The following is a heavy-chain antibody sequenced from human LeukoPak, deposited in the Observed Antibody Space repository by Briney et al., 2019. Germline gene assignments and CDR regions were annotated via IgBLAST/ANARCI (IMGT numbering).Heavy chain of an antibody. V-gene: IGHV4-34*01. CDR1: GGSFSGYY. D-gene: IGHD1-26*01. CDR3: ARVGYSGRPY. CDR2: INHSGST. J-gene: IGHJ4*02. Sequence: PSETLSLTCAVYGGSFSGYYWSWIRQPPGKGLEWIGEINHSGSTNYNPSLKSRVTISVDTSKNQFSLKLSSVTAADTAVYYCARVGYSGRPYWGQGTLVTVSS.